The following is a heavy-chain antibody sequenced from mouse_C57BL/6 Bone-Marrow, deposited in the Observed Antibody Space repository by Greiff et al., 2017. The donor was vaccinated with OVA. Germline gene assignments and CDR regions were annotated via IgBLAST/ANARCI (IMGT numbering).Heavy chain of an antibody. Sequence: QVQLQQPGAELVMPGASVKLSCKASGYTFTSSWMHWVKQRPGQGLEWIGEIDPSASYTNYNQKFKGKSTLTVDKSSSTAYMQLSSLTSEDSAVYYCYACADWGQGTLVTVSA. J-gene: IGHJ3*01. CDR3: YACAD. CDR1: GYTFTSSW. V-gene: IGHV1-69*01. CDR2: IDPSASYT.